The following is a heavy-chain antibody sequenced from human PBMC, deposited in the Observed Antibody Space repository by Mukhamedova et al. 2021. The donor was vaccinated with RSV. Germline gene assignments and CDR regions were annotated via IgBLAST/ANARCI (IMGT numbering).Heavy chain of an antibody. CDR3: ARPTVDSSNWFGHGAFDI. J-gene: IGHJ3*02. Sequence: GGIIPILGIANYAQKFQGRVTITADESTSTAYMELSSLRSEDTAVYYCARPTVDSSNWFGHGAFDIWGQGTMVTVSS. D-gene: IGHD6-13*01. CDR2: IIPILGIA. V-gene: IGHV1-69*10.